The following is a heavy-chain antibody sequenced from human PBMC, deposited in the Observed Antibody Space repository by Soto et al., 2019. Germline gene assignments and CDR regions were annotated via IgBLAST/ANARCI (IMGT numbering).Heavy chain of an antibody. J-gene: IGHJ4*02. D-gene: IGHD6-13*01. CDR3: ARSPAALPQRYFDY. V-gene: IGHV4-59*01. CDR1: GDSISSYY. CDR2: IYYSGST. Sequence: SETLSLTCTVSGDSISSYYWNWIRQPPGKGLEWIGFIYYSGSTIYDPSLKSRVTISVDTSKNQFSLKLISVTAADTAVYYCARSPAALPQRYFDYWGQGTLVTVSS.